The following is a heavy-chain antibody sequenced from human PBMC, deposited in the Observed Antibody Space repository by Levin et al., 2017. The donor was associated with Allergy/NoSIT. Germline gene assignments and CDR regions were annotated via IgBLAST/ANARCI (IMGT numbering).Heavy chain of an antibody. D-gene: IGHD2-2*01. J-gene: IGHJ4*02. CDR1: GFSLTTSGMS. CDR3: AHILYSSSWFGY. V-gene: IGHV2-5*01. CDR2: IHWNEDK. Sequence: SGPTLVKPTQTLTLTCTFSGFSLTTSGMSVAWICQPPGQGLEWLALIHWNEDKHFNPSLKSRLTITKDTSKNEVVLTMTNMDPVDTGTYYCAHILYSSSWFGYWGQGTLVTVSS.